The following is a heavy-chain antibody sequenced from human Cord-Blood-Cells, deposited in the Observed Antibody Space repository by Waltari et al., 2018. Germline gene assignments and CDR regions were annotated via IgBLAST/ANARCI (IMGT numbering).Heavy chain of an antibody. Sequence: QVQLQESGPGLVKPSETLSLTCTVSGYSISSGDYWGWLRQPPGKGLEWIGSIYHSGSTYYNPSLKSRVTISVDTSKNQFSLKLSSVTAADTAVYYCARGVGIAAAGKVDYWGQGTLVTVSS. CDR3: ARGVGIAAAGKVDY. J-gene: IGHJ4*02. CDR2: IYHSGST. CDR1: GYSISSGDY. D-gene: IGHD6-13*01. V-gene: IGHV4-38-2*02.